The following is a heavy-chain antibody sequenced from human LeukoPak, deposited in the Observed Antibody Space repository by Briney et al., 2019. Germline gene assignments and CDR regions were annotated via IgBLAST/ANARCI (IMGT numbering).Heavy chain of an antibody. CDR3: AGILTGALDY. D-gene: IGHD3-9*01. CDR2: IYYSGST. Sequence: SETLSLTCTVSGGSISSRGYYWGWLRQPPGKGLEWIGSIYYSGSTYYNPSLKSRVTISVDTSKNQFSLKLSSVTAADTAVYYCAGILTGALDYWGQGTLVTVSS. J-gene: IGHJ4*02. V-gene: IGHV4-39*01. CDR1: GGSISSRGYY.